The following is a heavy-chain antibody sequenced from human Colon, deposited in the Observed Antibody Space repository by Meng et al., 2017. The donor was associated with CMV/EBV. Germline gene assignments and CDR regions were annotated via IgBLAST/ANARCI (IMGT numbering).Heavy chain of an antibody. Sequence: GESLKISCAASGFTFSSYGMHWVRQAPGKGLEWVAVIWYDGSNKYYADSVKGRFTISRDNSKNTLYLQMNSLSVEDTAVYYCAKDLQWSGYSGALPRYNFDHWGQGALVTVSS. D-gene: IGHD3-3*01. V-gene: IGHV3-33*06. CDR3: AKDLQWSGYSGALPRYNFDH. CDR1: GFTFSSYG. CDR2: IWYDGSNK. J-gene: IGHJ4*02.